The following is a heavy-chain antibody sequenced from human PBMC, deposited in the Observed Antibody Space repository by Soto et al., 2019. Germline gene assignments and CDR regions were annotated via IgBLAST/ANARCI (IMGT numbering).Heavy chain of an antibody. Sequence: SETLSLTCAVSGGSFSGYIWTWIRQTPGKGLQWIGKINHSGSSIYNPSLKNRVTISTMSNNKFSLELSSVTAADTAVYYCTRGPFSGSYYSGGWYYFDSWGQGTMVTVSS. CDR1: GGSFSGYI. D-gene: IGHD1-26*01. CDR2: INHSGSS. CDR3: TRGPFSGSYYSGGWYYFDS. V-gene: IGHV4-34*01. J-gene: IGHJ4*02.